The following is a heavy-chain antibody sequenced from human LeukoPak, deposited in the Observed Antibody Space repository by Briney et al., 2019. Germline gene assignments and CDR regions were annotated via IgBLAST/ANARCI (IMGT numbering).Heavy chain of an antibody. CDR2: INAGNGNT. J-gene: IGHJ4*02. V-gene: IGHV1-3*01. CDR3: ARADDDYGDYAYYFDY. D-gene: IGHD4-17*01. CDR1: GYTFTRYA. Sequence: ASVKVSCKASGYTFTRYAMHWVGQAPGQRLEWMGWINAGNGNTEYSQKLQGRVTITRDTSASTAYMELSSLRSEDTAVYYCARADDDYGDYAYYFDYWGQGTLVTVSS.